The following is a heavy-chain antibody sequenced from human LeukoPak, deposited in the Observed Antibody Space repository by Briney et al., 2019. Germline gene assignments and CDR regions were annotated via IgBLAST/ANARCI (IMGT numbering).Heavy chain of an antibody. J-gene: IGHJ5*02. CDR2: IYYSGST. Sequence: PSETLSLTCTVSGGSISSYYWSWIRQPPGKGLEWIGYIYYSGSTNYNPSLKSRVTISVDTSKNQFSLKLSSVTAADTAVYYCASMGATDNWFDPWGQGTLVTVSS. D-gene: IGHD1-26*01. CDR1: GGSISSYY. V-gene: IGHV4-59*08. CDR3: ASMGATDNWFDP.